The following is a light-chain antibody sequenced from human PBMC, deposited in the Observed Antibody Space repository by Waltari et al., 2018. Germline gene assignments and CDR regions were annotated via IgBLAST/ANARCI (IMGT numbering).Light chain of an antibody. CDR1: SSNIGAGYD. V-gene: IGLV1-40*01. Sequence: QSVLTQPPSVSGAPGQRVTISCTGSSSNIGAGYDVHWYQHLPGTAPKLLIFVNSNRPSGVPDRCAGSRAGTSASRAITGLRAEDEADYYCQSYDSSLNGRVFGGGTKVTVL. CDR3: QSYDSSLNGRV. CDR2: VNS. J-gene: IGLJ3*02.